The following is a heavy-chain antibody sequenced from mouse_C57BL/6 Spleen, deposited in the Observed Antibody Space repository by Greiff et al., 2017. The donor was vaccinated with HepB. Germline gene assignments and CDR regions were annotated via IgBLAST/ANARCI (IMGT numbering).Heavy chain of an antibody. CDR3: ASYYYGSSYGFAY. J-gene: IGHJ3*01. CDR1: GYTFTSYW. CDR2: IHPNSGST. D-gene: IGHD1-1*01. V-gene: IGHV1-64*01. Sequence: QQPGAELVKPGASVKLSCKASGYTFTSYWMHWVKQRPGQGLEWIGMIHPNSGSTNYNEKFKSKATLTVDKSSSTAYMQLSSLTSEDSAVYYCASYYYGSSYGFAYWGQGTLVTVSA.